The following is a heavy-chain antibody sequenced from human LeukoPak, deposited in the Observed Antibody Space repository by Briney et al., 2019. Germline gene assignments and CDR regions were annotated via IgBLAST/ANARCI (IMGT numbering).Heavy chain of an antibody. J-gene: IGHJ4*02. CDR1: GGSFSDYS. D-gene: IGHD2/OR15-2a*01. Sequence: PSETLSLTCAVYGGSFSDYSWSWIRQPPGKGLEWIGEINHSGGTNNNPSLMSRVIMSVDTSKNQFSLKLSSVTAADTAVYYCARGVYVGHQGEFDYWGQGTLVTVSS. CDR3: ARGVYVGHQGEFDY. V-gene: IGHV4-34*01. CDR2: INHSGGT.